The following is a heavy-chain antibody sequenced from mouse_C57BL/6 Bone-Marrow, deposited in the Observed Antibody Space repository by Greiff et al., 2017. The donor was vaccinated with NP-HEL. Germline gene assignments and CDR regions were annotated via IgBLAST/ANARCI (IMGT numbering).Heavy chain of an antibody. D-gene: IGHD1-1*01. Sequence: QVQLKQSGPELVKPGASVKISCKASGYAFSSSWMNWVKQRPGKGLEWIGRIYPGDGDTNYNGKFKGKATLTADKSSSTAYMQLSSLTSEDSAVYFCARRPIYYYGYYYAMDYWGQGTSVTVSS. V-gene: IGHV1-82*01. CDR2: IYPGDGDT. CDR1: GYAFSSSW. CDR3: ARRPIYYYGYYYAMDY. J-gene: IGHJ4*01.